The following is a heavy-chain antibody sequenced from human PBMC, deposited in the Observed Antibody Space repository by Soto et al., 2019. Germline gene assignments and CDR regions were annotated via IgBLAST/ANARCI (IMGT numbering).Heavy chain of an antibody. CDR1: GYTFSSYG. J-gene: IGHJ6*01. CDR2: ISAYNGNT. V-gene: IGHV1-18*01. Sequence: QVQLVQSGAEVKKPWASVKVSCKASGYTFSSYGITWVRQAPGQGLEWMGWISAYNGNTNFAQRXXXXXXXXXXXXXXTAYMELXXLXXXXXXXXXXXXXXXXXXRXXDYYGXDV. CDR3: XXXXXXXXRXXDYYGXDV. D-gene: IGHD3-10*01.